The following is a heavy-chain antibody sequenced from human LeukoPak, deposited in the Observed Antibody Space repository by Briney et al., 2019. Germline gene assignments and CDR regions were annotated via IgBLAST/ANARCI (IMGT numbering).Heavy chain of an antibody. V-gene: IGHV4-34*01. CDR2: ISHNGGP. Sequence: SEPLSLTCAVYGGSFSGFYWSWIRHPPEKGLEWIGEISHNGGPNYNPSFESRVTISVDTSKNQFSLNLTSLTAADTAVYYCARGKKRQGLYDYWGPGTLATVSS. CDR3: ARGKKRQGLYDY. CDR1: GGSFSGFY. J-gene: IGHJ4*02.